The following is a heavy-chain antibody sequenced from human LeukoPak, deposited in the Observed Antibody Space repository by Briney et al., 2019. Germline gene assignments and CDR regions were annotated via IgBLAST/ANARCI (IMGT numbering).Heavy chain of an antibody. CDR3: ARDLYSSSYYFDY. CDR1: GFTFSSYA. Sequence: GGSLRLSCAASGFTFSSYAIHWVRQAPGKGLDWVAVISYDGSTTYYADSVKGRFTISRDNSNNMVYLQMNSLRAEDTAVYYCARDLYSSSYYFDYWGQGTLVTVSS. V-gene: IGHV3-30*03. J-gene: IGHJ4*02. CDR2: ISYDGSTT. D-gene: IGHD6-6*01.